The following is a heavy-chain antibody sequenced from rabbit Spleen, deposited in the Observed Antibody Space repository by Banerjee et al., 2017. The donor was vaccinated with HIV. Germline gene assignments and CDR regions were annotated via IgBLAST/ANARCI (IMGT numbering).Heavy chain of an antibody. CDR3: VRDNAGYAGFGYPNYGMDL. CDR1: GFSFSSSYY. D-gene: IGHD4-2*01. CDR2: IYTSNGSI. J-gene: IGHJ6*01. V-gene: IGHV1S43*01. Sequence: QQHLVESGGGLVKPGGTLTLTCTASGFSFSSSYYMCWVRQAPGKGLELIACIYTSNGSIWYASWVNGRFTISRSTSLNTVDLKMTSLTAADTATYFCVRDNAGYAGFGYPNYGMDLWGPGPLVTVS.